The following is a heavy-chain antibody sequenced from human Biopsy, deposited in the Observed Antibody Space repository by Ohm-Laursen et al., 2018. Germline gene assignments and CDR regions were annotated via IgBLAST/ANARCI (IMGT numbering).Heavy chain of an antibody. V-gene: IGHV3-23*01. CDR2: ISGNSDII. Sequence: SLRLSCTASGFTFSSYAMTWFRQAPGKGLEWVSTISGNSDIIYDTDSVKGRFTISRDNSKNTLYLQMNSLRADDTAVYYCALAAAQTVTHFGYWGQGILVTVSS. CDR1: GFTFSSYA. D-gene: IGHD4-17*01. J-gene: IGHJ4*02. CDR3: ALAAAQTVTHFGY.